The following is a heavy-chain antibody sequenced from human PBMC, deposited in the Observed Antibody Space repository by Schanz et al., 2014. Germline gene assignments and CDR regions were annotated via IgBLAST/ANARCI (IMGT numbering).Heavy chain of an antibody. CDR1: GYTFTSYD. Sequence: QVQLVQSGAEVKKPGASVRLSCEASGYTFTSYDINWVRQAPGQGLEWMGWMNPNSGNTGYAQKFQGRVTMTRHTSISTAYMELSSLRSEDTAMYYCVTEKRMESGTWAKAFDIWGQGTWVTVSS. CDR3: VTEKRMESGTWAKAFDI. V-gene: IGHV1-8*02. J-gene: IGHJ3*02. CDR2: MNPNSGNT. D-gene: IGHD3-3*01.